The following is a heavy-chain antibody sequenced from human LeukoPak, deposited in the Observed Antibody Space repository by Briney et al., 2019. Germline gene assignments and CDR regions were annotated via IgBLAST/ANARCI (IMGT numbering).Heavy chain of an antibody. D-gene: IGHD4-17*01. J-gene: IGHJ4*02. Sequence: PSETLSLTCTVSGASITSSSFYWGWVRQSPVKGLDWIGRIYHSGKTYYNPSLKSRLTISVDSSKNRFSLKVTSLTAADTAVYRCARHTAYGDYIDYWGQGSLVTVSS. CDR2: IYHSGKT. V-gene: IGHV4-39*01. CDR3: ARHTAYGDYIDY. CDR1: GASITSSSFY.